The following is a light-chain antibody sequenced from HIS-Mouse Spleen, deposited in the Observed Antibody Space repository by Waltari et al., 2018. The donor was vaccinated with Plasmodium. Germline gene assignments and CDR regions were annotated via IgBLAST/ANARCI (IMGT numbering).Light chain of an antibody. Sequence: DIQMTQSPSSLSASVGDRVTITCRASQSISMYLNWYQQKPGKAPKLLIYAASSLQSGVPARFSGSGSGTDFTLTISSLQPEDFATYYCQQSYSTWTFGQGTKVEIK. CDR1: QSISMY. CDR2: AAS. CDR3: QQSYSTWT. J-gene: IGKJ1*01. V-gene: IGKV1-39*01.